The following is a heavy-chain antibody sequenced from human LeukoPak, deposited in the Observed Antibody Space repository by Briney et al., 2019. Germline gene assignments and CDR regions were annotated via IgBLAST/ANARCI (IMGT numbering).Heavy chain of an antibody. CDR2: ISSSSSYI. CDR3: ARPSGYTYNWLDIFDI. D-gene: IGHD5-18*01. Sequence: GGSLRLSCAASGFTFSSYSMNWVRQAPGKGLEWVSSISSSSSYIYYADSVKGRFTISRDNSKNTLYLQMNSLRAEDTALYYCARPSGYTYNWLDIFDIWGQGTMVTVSS. J-gene: IGHJ3*02. V-gene: IGHV3-21*04. CDR1: GFTFSSYS.